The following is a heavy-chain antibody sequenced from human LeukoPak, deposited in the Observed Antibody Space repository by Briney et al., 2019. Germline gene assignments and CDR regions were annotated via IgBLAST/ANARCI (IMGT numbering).Heavy chain of an antibody. J-gene: IGHJ4*02. Sequence: PSETLSLTCAVSGGSISSGGYSWSWIRQPPGKGLEWIGYIYYSGSTYYNPSLKSRVTISVDTSKNQFSLKLSSVTAADTAVYYCARTAVDPYYFDYWGQGTLVTVSS. CDR2: IYYSGST. CDR1: GGSISSGGYS. CDR3: ARTAVDPYYFDY. D-gene: IGHD5-12*01. V-gene: IGHV4-30-4*07.